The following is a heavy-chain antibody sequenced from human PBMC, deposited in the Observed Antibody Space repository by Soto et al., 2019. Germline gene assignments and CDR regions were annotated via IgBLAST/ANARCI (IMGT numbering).Heavy chain of an antibody. J-gene: IGHJ3*02. CDR3: ARAGGGSGLQTRRVFDI. V-gene: IGHV1-2*02. Sequence: ASVKVSCEASEYILTDYYIHCVRQAPGQGLDWMGWINPKTGGINFAQKFQGRFSMTRNTSISTAYMDLSRLRSYDTAVYYCARAGGGSGLQTRRVFDIWS. CDR2: INPKTGGI. D-gene: IGHD5-12*01. CDR1: EYILTDYY.